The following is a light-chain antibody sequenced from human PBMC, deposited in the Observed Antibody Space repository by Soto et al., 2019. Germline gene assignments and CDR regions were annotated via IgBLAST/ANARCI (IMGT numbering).Light chain of an antibody. CDR2: DAS. CDR3: QQYGSSLLT. V-gene: IGKV3-20*01. Sequence: IVLTQSPGPLSLSPGERVTLSCRAGPSVTSSYLAWYQQKPGQAPRLLIYDASSRATGIPARFSCSGSGTDFTLTISRLELEEFAVYYCQQYGSSLLTFGGGTKVEIK. CDR1: PSVTSSY. J-gene: IGKJ4*01.